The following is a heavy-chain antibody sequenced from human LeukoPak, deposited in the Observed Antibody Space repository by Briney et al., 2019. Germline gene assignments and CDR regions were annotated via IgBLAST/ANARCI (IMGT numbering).Heavy chain of an antibody. J-gene: IGHJ5*02. D-gene: IGHD3-3*01. V-gene: IGHV1-2*02. CDR3: ARGEVTIFGVVISWFDP. Sequence: ASVKVSCKASGYTFTGYYMHWVRQAPGQGLEWMGWISPNSGGTSYAQKFQGRVTMTRDTSISTAYMELSRLRSDDTAVYYCARGEVTIFGVVISWFDPWGQGTLVTVSS. CDR2: ISPNSGGT. CDR1: GYTFTGYY.